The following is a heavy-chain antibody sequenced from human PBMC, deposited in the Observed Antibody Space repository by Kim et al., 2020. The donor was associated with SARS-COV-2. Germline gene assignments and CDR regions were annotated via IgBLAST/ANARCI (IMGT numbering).Heavy chain of an antibody. D-gene: IGHD5-12*01. J-gene: IGHJ6*02. CDR2: ISAYNGNT. CDR1: GYTFTSYG. CDR3: ARDLGYSGYDFHDYYYYGMDV. V-gene: IGHV1-18*04. Sequence: ASVKVSCKASGYTFTSYGISWVRQAPGQGLEWMGWISAYNGNTNYAQKLQGRVTMTTDTSTSTAYMELRSLRSDDTAVYYCARDLGYSGYDFHDYYYYGMDVWGQGTTVTVSS.